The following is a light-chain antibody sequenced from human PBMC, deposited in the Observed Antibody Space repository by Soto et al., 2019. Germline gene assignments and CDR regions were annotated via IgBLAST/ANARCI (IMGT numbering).Light chain of an antibody. CDR3: QQRSDWPIT. Sequence: EIVMTQSPATLSVSPGERATLSCRASQSLSANLAWYQQKPGQPPRLLIYAASARATGIPARFSASGSGTDFTLTISSLQSEDFAFYYCQQRSDWPITFGQGTRLEIK. CDR2: AAS. V-gene: IGKV3-15*01. CDR1: QSLSAN. J-gene: IGKJ5*01.